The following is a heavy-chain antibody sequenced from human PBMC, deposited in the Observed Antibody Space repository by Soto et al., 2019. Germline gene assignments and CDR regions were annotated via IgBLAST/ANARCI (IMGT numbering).Heavy chain of an antibody. CDR1: GFTFNNYA. CDR3: AKSQSTTASITTSIDS. CDR2: LSGSGGTT. V-gene: IGHV3-23*01. D-gene: IGHD3-3*02. J-gene: IGHJ4*02. Sequence: VQLLESGGGLVQPGGSLRLSCAASGFTFNNYAMSWVRQAPGKGLEWVSSLSGSGGTTYSAGSVKGRFTISRDNSKNTLYLQLNSLRAEDTAIYYCAKSQSTTASITTSIDSWGQGTLVTVSS.